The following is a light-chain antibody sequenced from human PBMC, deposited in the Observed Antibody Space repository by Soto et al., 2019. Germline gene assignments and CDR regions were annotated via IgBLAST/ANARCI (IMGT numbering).Light chain of an antibody. V-gene: IGLV2-14*01. CDR3: SSYTTSSSLYV. CDR2: EVS. J-gene: IGLJ1*01. Sequence: LTQPASVSGSPGQSITISCTGTSSDVGGYNYVSWYQQHPGKAPKLMIYEVSNRPSGVSNRFSGSKSGNTASLTISGLQAEDEADYYCSSYTTSSSLYVFGSGTKGTVL. CDR1: SSDVGGYNY.